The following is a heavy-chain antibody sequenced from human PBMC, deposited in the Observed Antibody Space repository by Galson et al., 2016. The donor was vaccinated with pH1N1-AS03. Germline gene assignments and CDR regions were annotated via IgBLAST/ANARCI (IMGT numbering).Heavy chain of an antibody. CDR1: GYTFTTYD. CDR2: MTPDSGNT. D-gene: IGHD2-15*01. V-gene: IGHV1-8*03. Sequence: SVKVSCKASGYTFTTYDINWVRQAPGQGLEWMGWMTPDSGNTGYAPSFQGRVTITRDTSISTAYMELGSLRSEDTAVYYCARGVVDCSGPACSGTLRFDPWGQGTLVTVSS. J-gene: IGHJ5*02. CDR3: ARGVVDCSGPACSGTLRFDP.